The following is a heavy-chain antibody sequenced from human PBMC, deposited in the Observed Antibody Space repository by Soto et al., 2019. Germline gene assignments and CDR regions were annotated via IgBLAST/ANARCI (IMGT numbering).Heavy chain of an antibody. V-gene: IGHV1-2*04. CDR2: INPNSGGT. CDR3: AAFDCTNGVCPNDAFDI. D-gene: IGHD2-8*01. CDR1: GYTFTGYY. J-gene: IGHJ3*02. Sequence: GASVKVSCKASGYTFTGYYMHWVRQAPGQGLEWMGWINPNSGGTNYVQKFQGWVTMTRDTSISTAYMELSRLRSDDTAVYYCAAFDCTNGVCPNDAFDIWGQGTMVTVSS.